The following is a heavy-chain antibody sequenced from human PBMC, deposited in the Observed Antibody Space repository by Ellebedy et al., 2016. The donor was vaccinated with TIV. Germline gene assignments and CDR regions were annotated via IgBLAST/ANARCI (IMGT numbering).Heavy chain of an antibody. Sequence: GESLKISCAASGFTFSSYAMSWVRQAPGKGLEWVSGISDSGGSTYYADSVKGRFTISRDNSKNTLYLQMNSLRAEDTAVYYCAKRRFRGVMDAFDIWGQGTMVTVSS. V-gene: IGHV3-23*01. J-gene: IGHJ3*02. CDR2: ISDSGGST. D-gene: IGHD3-16*01. CDR3: AKRRFRGVMDAFDI. CDR1: GFTFSSYA.